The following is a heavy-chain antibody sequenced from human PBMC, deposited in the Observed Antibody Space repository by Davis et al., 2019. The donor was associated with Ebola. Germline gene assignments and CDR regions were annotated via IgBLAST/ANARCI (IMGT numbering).Heavy chain of an antibody. CDR2: IRSKANSYAT. CDR3: TRGGGGVDY. D-gene: IGHD3-16*01. CDR1: GFTFSGSA. V-gene: IGHV3-73*01. J-gene: IGHJ4*02. Sequence: GGSLRLSCAASGFTFSGSAMHWVRQASGKGLEWVGRIRSKANSYATAYAASVKGRFTISRDDSKNTAYLQMNSLKTGDTAVYYCTRGGGGVDYWGQGTLVTVSS.